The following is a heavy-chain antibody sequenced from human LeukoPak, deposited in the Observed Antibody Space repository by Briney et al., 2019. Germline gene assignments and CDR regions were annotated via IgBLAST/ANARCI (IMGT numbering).Heavy chain of an antibody. Sequence: GGSLRPSCAASGFTFSSYAMHWVRQAPGKGLEWVAVISYDGSNKYYADSVKGRFTISRDNSKNTLYLQMNSLRAEDTAVYYCARDRDFWSGYSLDYWGQGTLVTVSS. V-gene: IGHV3-30*04. CDR3: ARDRDFWSGYSLDY. J-gene: IGHJ4*02. CDR1: GFTFSSYA. CDR2: ISYDGSNK. D-gene: IGHD3-3*01.